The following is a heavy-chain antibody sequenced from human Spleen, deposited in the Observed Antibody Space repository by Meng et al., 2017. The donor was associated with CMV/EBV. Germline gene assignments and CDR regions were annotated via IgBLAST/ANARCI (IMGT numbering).Heavy chain of an antibody. CDR3: ARANDYYDSSGYPAYYFDY. Sequence: SETLSLTCAVYGGSFSGYYWSWIRQPPGKGLEWIGEINHSGSINYNPSLKSRVSISVDTSKSQFSLKLSSVTAADTAVYYCARANDYYDSSGYPAYYFDYWGQGTLVTVSS. CDR2: INHSGSI. V-gene: IGHV4-34*01. CDR1: GGSFSGYY. D-gene: IGHD3-22*01. J-gene: IGHJ4*02.